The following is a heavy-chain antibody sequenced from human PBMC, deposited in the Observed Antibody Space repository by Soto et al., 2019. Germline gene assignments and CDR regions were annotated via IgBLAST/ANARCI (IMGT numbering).Heavy chain of an antibody. CDR3: ARRRSAPTFFDI. Sequence: QVQLQESGPELVKPSETLSLTCTVSGGSISSHYWSWIRQPPGKGLEWIGYIYYSGSTNYNPSLKSRVTISVDTSKNQCSLILTSVTAADTAVYYCARRRSAPTFFDIWGQGTMVTVSS. D-gene: IGHD1-26*01. J-gene: IGHJ3*02. CDR1: GGSISSHY. V-gene: IGHV4-59*11. CDR2: IYYSGST.